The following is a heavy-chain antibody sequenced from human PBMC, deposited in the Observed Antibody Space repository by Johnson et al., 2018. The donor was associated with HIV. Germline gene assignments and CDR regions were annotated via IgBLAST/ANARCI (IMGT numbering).Heavy chain of an antibody. J-gene: IGHJ3*02. CDR2: IRYDGGYK. V-gene: IGHV3-33*08. D-gene: IGHD1-26*01. CDR3: ARDRPPGATLSDAFDI. CDR1: GFTFSDYG. Sequence: QVQLVESGGGVVQPGRSLRLSCAASGFTFSDYGMHWVRQAPGKGLEWVAFIRYDGGYKYYADSVKGRFTISRDSSKNTLFLQMNSLRAEDTAVYYCARDRPPGATLSDAFDIWGQGTMVTVSS.